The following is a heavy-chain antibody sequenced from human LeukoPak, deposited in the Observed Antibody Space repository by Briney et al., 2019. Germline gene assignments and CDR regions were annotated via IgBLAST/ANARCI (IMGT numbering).Heavy chain of an antibody. D-gene: IGHD1-26*01. CDR3: SRESGAFSPFGY. CDR2: ISLSGVT. V-gene: IGHV4-4*02. Sequence: SETLSLTCGVSGGSISSTNRWSWVRQPPGQGLEWIGEISLSGVTNYNPSLKSRVTMSLDRSKNHLSLTLTSVTAADTAVYYCSRESGAFSPFGYWGQGTLVTVSS. CDR1: GGSISSTNR. J-gene: IGHJ4*02.